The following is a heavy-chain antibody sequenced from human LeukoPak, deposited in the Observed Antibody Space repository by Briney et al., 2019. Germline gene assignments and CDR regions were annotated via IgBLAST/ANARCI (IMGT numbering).Heavy chain of an antibody. CDR1: GFTFSGSA. V-gene: IGHV3-73*01. D-gene: IGHD2-21*02. CDR3: TRPIIAYCGGDCYYYFDY. Sequence: GGSLRLSCAASGFTFSGSAMPWVRQASGKGLEWVGRIRSKANSYATAYAASVKGRFTISRDDSKNTAYLQMNSLKTEDTAVYYCTRPIIAYCGGDCYYYFDYWGQGTLVTVSS. CDR2: IRSKANSYAT. J-gene: IGHJ4*02.